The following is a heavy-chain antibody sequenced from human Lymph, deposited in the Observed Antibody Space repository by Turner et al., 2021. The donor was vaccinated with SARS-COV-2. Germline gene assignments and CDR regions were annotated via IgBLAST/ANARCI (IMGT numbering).Heavy chain of an antibody. Sequence: QVQLQESGPGLVRPSETLSLTCTGSGGSISSYYWSWIRQPPGKGLEWIGYIHYSGSTNYNLSLKSRVTISVDTSKNQCSLKLSSVTAADTAVYYCARHGFSGWYGGGMDVWGQGTTVTVSS. CDR2: IHYSGST. V-gene: IGHV4-59*08. D-gene: IGHD6-19*01. CDR1: GGSISSYY. CDR3: ARHGFSGWYGGGMDV. J-gene: IGHJ6*02.